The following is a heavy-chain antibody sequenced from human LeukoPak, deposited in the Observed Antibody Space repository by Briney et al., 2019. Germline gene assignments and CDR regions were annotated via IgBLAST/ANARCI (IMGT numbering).Heavy chain of an antibody. D-gene: IGHD5-18*01. CDR2: INPNTGVT. J-gene: IGHJ4*02. CDR1: GYTFSGHY. V-gene: IGHV1-2*06. Sequence: ASVKVSCKASGYTFSGHYLHWGRQAPGQGLEWMGRINPNTGVTQYTENFQGRVTMTGDTSISTAYMELNGLRADDTAIYSCARTWIQLSTPDFDLWGQGTLVTVSS. CDR3: ARTWIQLSTPDFDL.